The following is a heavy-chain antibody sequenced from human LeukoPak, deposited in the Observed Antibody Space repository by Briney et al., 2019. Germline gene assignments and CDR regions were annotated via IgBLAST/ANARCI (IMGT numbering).Heavy chain of an antibody. D-gene: IGHD4-23*01. V-gene: IGHV3-30*02. CDR2: MWYDGSNK. CDR1: GFTFSNYG. J-gene: IGHJ4*02. Sequence: GGSLRLSCAASGFTFSNYGMHWVRQAPGKGLEWVAFMWYDGSNKYYADSVKGRFTISRDNSKNTVYLQMNSLRAEDTAVYYCAKVLAVTSYGAKSVFDHWGQGTLVTVSS. CDR3: AKVLAVTSYGAKSVFDH.